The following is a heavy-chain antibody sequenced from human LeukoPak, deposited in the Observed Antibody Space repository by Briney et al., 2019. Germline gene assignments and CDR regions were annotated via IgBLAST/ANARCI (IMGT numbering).Heavy chain of an antibody. D-gene: IGHD6-19*01. Sequence: GASVKVPCKASGYTFTSYAISWVRQAPGQGLEWMGGIIPTFGTANYAQKFQGRVTITADESTSTAYMELSSLRSEDTAVYYCARERPRYSSGWYAFDYWGQGTLVTVSS. J-gene: IGHJ4*02. CDR2: IIPTFGTA. CDR1: GYTFTSYA. CDR3: ARERPRYSSGWYAFDY. V-gene: IGHV1-69*13.